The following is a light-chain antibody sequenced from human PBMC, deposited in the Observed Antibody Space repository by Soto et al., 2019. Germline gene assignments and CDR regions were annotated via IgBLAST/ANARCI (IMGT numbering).Light chain of an antibody. V-gene: IGLV2-8*01. J-gene: IGLJ2*01. CDR3: SSYTGNVL. CDR1: LSDVGGNGF. CDR2: DAT. Sequence: QSVLTQPPSASGSPGQSVVISCTGTLSDVGGNGFVSWYQQHPGKAPKLMIFDATRRPSGVPDRFSASKSGNTASLTVSGLQAEDEANYYCSSYTGNVLFGGGTTLTVL.